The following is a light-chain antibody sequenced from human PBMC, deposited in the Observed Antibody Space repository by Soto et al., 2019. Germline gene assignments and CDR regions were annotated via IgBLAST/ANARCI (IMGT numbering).Light chain of an antibody. CDR1: SGSIDSNY. Sequence: NFMLTQPHSVSESPGKTVIISCTRSSGSIDSNYVQWFQKRPGSAPTTVIFNDDQRPPGVPARFSGAVDSSSNSASLTISGLRTEDEAEYYCQSFDSTSRVFGGGTKLTVL. J-gene: IGLJ3*02. CDR2: NDD. V-gene: IGLV6-57*04. CDR3: QSFDSTSRV.